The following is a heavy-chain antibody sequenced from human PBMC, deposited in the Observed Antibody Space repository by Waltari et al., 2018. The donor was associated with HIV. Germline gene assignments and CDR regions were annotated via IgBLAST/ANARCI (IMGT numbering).Heavy chain of an antibody. CDR2: TYHRSKWFQ. CDR1: GASVSSDSAA. J-gene: IGHJ4*02. D-gene: IGHD4-4*01. Sequence: HVQLLQSGPGLVTSSQTLPITCAISGASVSSDSAAWNWIRLAPSGRLEWLGRTYHRSKWFQLYAPSVRGRIRVDVDTSVNHFSLHLDSVTPDDTAVYYCARDSNGLDYWGQGTVVTVSS. CDR3: ARDSNGLDY. V-gene: IGHV6-1*02.